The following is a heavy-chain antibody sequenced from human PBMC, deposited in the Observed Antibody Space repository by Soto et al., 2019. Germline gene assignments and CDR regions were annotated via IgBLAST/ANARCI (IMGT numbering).Heavy chain of an antibody. V-gene: IGHV1-18*01. CDR1: GGTLSSYA. J-gene: IGHJ5*02. Sequence: ASVKVSSEASGGTLSSYAISWVRHAPGQGLEWMGWISAYNGNTNYAQKLQGRVTMTTDTSTSTAYMELRSLRSDDTAVYYCAREGSRYSGYDRWFDPWGQGTLVTVSS. D-gene: IGHD5-12*01. CDR3: AREGSRYSGYDRWFDP. CDR2: ISAYNGNT.